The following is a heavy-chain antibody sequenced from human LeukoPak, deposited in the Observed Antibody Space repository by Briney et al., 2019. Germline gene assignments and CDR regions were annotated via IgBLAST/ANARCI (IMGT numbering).Heavy chain of an antibody. CDR1: GFTFSSYW. V-gene: IGHV3-74*03. Sequence: PGGSLRLSCAASGFTFSSYWMHWVRHAPGKGLVWVSRINSDGSSTMYADSVKGRFTISRDNAKNTLYLQMNSLRAEDTAVYYCASYRGDFWSGYYSNWFDPWGQGTLVTVSS. D-gene: IGHD3-3*01. J-gene: IGHJ5*02. CDR2: INSDGSST. CDR3: ASYRGDFWSGYYSNWFDP.